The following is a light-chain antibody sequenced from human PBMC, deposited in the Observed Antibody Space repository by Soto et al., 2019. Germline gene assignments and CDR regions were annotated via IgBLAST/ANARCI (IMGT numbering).Light chain of an antibody. Sequence: DVQMTHSPSTLSGSVGYRVTITCRASQTISSWLAWYQQKPGKAPKLLIYKASTLKSGVPSRFSGSGSGTEFTLTISSLQPDDFATYYCQHYNSYSEAFGQGTKVDI. CDR1: QTISSW. CDR2: KAS. V-gene: IGKV1-5*03. J-gene: IGKJ1*01. CDR3: QHYNSYSEA.